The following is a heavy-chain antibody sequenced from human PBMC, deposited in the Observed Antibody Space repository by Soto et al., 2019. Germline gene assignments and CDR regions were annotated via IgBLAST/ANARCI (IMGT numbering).Heavy chain of an antibody. D-gene: IGHD3-10*01. J-gene: IGHJ4*02. CDR1: GFTISNAW. Sequence: EVQLVESGGGLVKPGGSLRLSCAASGFTISNAWMSWVRQAPGKGLEWVGRIKSNTDGGTTDYAAPVKGRFTISRDDSKNTLYLQMNCLKTEDTAVYYCTTSMAPWGVYWGQGTLVTVSS. CDR3: TTSMAPWGVY. V-gene: IGHV3-15*01. CDR2: IKSNTDGGTT.